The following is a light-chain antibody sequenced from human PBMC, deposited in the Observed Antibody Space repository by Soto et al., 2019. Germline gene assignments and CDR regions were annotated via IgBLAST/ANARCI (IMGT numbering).Light chain of an antibody. CDR1: SSDVGSYNL. CDR2: EVT. CDR3: SSYGGSINYVV. J-gene: IGLJ2*01. Sequence: QSALTQPASVSGSPGQSITISCTGISSDVGSYNLVSWYQHHPGKAPKLIIYEVTKRPSGVPDRFSGAKSGNTASLTVSGLQAEDEADYYCSSYGGSINYVVLGGGTKVTVL. V-gene: IGLV2-14*02.